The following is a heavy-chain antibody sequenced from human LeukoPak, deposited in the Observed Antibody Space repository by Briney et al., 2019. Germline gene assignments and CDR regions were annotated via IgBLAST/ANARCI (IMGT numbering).Heavy chain of an antibody. CDR1: DGSLDIYY. J-gene: IGHJ4*02. D-gene: IGHD2-21*01. CDR2: ITYRGSP. V-gene: IGHV4-34*01. CDR3: ATYGGDWKFDS. Sequence: SETLSLTCGASDGSLDIYYWTFVRQPPGKGLQWIGEITYRGSPYYHPSLKSRVTISIDASQRHVSLTLNSVTAADTAVYYCATYGGDWKFDSWGQGTLVTVSS.